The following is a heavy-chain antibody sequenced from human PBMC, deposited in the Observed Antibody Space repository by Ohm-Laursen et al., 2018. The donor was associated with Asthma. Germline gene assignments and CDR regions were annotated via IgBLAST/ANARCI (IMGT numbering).Heavy chain of an antibody. CDR2: ISWNSGSI. J-gene: IGHJ5*02. CDR3: AKLVGVITA. D-gene: IGHD3-22*01. CDR1: GFSFHEYA. Sequence: SLTLSCAASGFSFHEYAMHWVRQSPGKGLERVSGISWNSGSIGYADSVKGRFTISRDNAKNSLYLQMNSLRPEDTAFYYCAKLVGVITAWGQGTLVTVSS. V-gene: IGHV3-9*01.